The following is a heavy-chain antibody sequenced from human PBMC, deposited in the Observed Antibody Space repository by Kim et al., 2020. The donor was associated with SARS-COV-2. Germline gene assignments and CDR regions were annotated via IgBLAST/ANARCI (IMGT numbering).Heavy chain of an antibody. Sequence: RFTISRDNAKNSLYLQMNSLRAEDTAVYYCARDSHDYGDYFFFFYYGMDVWGQGTTVTVSS. D-gene: IGHD4-17*01. V-gene: IGHV3-11*05. CDR3: ARDSHDYGDYFFFFYYGMDV. J-gene: IGHJ6*02.